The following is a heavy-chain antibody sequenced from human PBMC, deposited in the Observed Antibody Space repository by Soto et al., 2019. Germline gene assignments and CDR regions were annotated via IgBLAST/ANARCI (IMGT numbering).Heavy chain of an antibody. Sequence: EVQLVESGGGLVQPGGSLRLSCAASGVTVSSNYMSWVRQAPGKGLEWVSVIYSGGSTYYADSVKGRFTISRDNSKNRLYLQMNSLRAEDTAAYYCARHGYNYGGGYFDYWGQGTLVTVSS. CDR2: IYSGGST. V-gene: IGHV3-66*04. D-gene: IGHD5-18*01. CDR3: ARHGYNYGGGYFDY. J-gene: IGHJ4*02. CDR1: GVTVSSNY.